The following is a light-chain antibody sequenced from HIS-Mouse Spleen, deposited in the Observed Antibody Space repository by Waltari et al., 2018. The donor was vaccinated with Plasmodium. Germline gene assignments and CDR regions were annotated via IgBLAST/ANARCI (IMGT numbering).Light chain of an antibody. Sequence: SYDLTQPPSVSVSPGQTASIPCSGDKLGDKYACWYQQKPGQSPVLVIYQDSKRPSGISERFAGSNSGNTATLTISGTQAMDEADYYCQAWDSSTVVFGGGTKLTVL. V-gene: IGLV3-1*01. CDR2: QDS. CDR1: KLGDKY. J-gene: IGLJ2*01. CDR3: QAWDSSTVV.